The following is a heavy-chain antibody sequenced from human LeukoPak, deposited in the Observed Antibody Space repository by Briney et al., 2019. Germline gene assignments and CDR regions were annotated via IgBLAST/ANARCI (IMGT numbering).Heavy chain of an antibody. Sequence: PPETLSLTCTVSGGSISSYYWSWIRQPPGKGLEWIGYIFYSGSTNCNPSLKSRVTISVDTSKNQFSLNLSSVTAADTAIYYCARDTGYLGSNYGMDVWGQGTTVTVSS. J-gene: IGHJ6*02. CDR3: ARDTGYLGSNYGMDV. CDR2: IFYSGST. CDR1: GGSISSYY. V-gene: IGHV4-59*01. D-gene: IGHD3-22*01.